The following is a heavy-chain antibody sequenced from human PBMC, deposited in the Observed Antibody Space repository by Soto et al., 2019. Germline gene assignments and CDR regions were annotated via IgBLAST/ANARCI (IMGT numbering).Heavy chain of an antibody. J-gene: IGHJ6*03. Sequence: EVQLVESGGGLVQPGGSLRLSCAASEFTFSGRSVHWVRQAPGKGLVWVSGIDKVGTDSTYADSVKGRFTSSRDNAKNTAYLKMNSLRVEDSAVYYCARGWFGPDVWGKETTVTVSS. CDR3: ARGWFGPDV. D-gene: IGHD3-10*01. CDR2: IDKVGTDS. V-gene: IGHV3-74*01. CDR1: EFTFSGRS.